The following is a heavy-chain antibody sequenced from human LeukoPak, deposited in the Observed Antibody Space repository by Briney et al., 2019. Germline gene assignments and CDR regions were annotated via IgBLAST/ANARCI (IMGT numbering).Heavy chain of an antibody. CDR3: ARRQGTTLNFDY. CDR1: GYTFTSYA. D-gene: IGHD1-1*01. V-gene: IGHV1-2*02. J-gene: IGHJ4*02. Sequence: ASVKVSCKASGYTFTSYAIHWVRQAPGQGLEWMGWITPSDGTNYPQKFQGRVAITWDTSITTAYMDLTRLTSDDTAVYYCARRQGTTLNFDYWGQGTLVTVSS. CDR2: ITPSDGT.